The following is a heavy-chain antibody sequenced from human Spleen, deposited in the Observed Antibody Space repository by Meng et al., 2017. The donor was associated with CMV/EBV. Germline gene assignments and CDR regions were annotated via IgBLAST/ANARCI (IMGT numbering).Heavy chain of an antibody. Sequence: VQLLEPGGGVVQPGRSLRLSCAASGFTFSSYAMHWVRQAPGKGLEWVAVISYDGSNKYYADSVKGRFTISRDNSKNTLYLQMNSLRAEDTAVYYCARGYFDYWGQGTLVTVSS. CDR3: ARGYFDY. CDR1: GFTFSSYA. CDR2: ISYDGSNK. J-gene: IGHJ4*02. V-gene: IGHV3-30-3*01.